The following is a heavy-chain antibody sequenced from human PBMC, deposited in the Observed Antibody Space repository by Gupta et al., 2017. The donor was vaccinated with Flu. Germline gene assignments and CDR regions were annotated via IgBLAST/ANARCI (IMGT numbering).Heavy chain of an antibody. V-gene: IGHV3-74*03. Sequence: EVQLVESGGGLVQPGGSLRLSCAASGFTFSGSYLQWVRQAPGKGLVWVSRINPDESSTTYADSVKGRFTISRDNAKNTLYLQMNSLGADDTAVYYCATVTTGCWGQGTLVTVSS. CDR3: ATVTTGC. CDR1: GFTFSGSY. D-gene: IGHD4-17*01. J-gene: IGHJ4*02. CDR2: INPDESST.